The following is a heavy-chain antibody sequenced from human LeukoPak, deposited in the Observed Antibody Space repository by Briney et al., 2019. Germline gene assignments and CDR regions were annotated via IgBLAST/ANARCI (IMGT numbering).Heavy chain of an antibody. CDR3: ARDPYCYDSSGYSYYMDV. CDR1: GGSISSSSYY. V-gene: IGHV4-39*07. Sequence: SETLSLTCTVSGGSISSSSYYWGWIRQPPGKGLEWIGSIYYSGSTYYNPSLKSRVTISVDTSKNQFSLKLSSVTAADTAVYYCARDPYCYDSSGYSYYMDVWGKGTTVTVSS. CDR2: IYYSGST. J-gene: IGHJ6*03. D-gene: IGHD3-22*01.